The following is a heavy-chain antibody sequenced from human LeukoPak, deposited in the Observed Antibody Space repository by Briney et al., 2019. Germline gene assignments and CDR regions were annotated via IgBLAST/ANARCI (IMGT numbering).Heavy chain of an antibody. CDR1: VRLLHRCY. Sequence: PSETLSLTCTVTVRLLHRCYSRWLRQPAGKGLEWIGRIYTSGSTNYNPSLKSRVTMSVDTSKNQFSLKLSSVTAAETAVYYCARLSGQLDYNYYYMDVWGKGTTVTVSS. CDR2: IYTSGST. J-gene: IGHJ6*03. CDR3: ARLSGQLDYNYYYMDV. V-gene: IGHV4-4*07. D-gene: IGHD6-13*01.